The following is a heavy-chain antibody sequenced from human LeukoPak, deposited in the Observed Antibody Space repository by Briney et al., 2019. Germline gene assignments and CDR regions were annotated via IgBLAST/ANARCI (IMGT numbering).Heavy chain of an antibody. V-gene: IGHV4-34*01. CDR3: ARQTGSGLFILP. J-gene: IGHJ4*02. CDR2: INHSGST. D-gene: IGHD3/OR15-3a*01. Sequence: PSETLSLTCAVYDGSFSGYNWTWIRQPPGKGLEWIGEINHSGSTNYNPSLESRVTMSVDTSENQFSLQLSSVTATDTAVYYCARQTGSGLFILPGGQGTLVTVSS. CDR1: DGSFSGYN.